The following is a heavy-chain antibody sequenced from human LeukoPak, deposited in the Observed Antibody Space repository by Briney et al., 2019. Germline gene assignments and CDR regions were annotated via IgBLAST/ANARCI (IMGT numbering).Heavy chain of an antibody. CDR2: IYSGGST. CDR1: GFTVSSNY. J-gene: IGHJ4*01. CDR3: ARGYGGDSWCIKY. Sequence: GGSLRLSCAASGFTVSSNYMSWVRQAPGKGLEWVSVIYSGGSTYYADSVKGRFTISRDNSKNTLYLQMNSLRAEDTAVYYCARGYGGDSWCIKYWGQEPWSTSPQ. D-gene: IGHD4-23*01. V-gene: IGHV3-53*01.